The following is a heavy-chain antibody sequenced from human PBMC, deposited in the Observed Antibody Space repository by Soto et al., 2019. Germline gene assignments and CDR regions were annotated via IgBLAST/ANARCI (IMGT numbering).Heavy chain of an antibody. CDR2: ISSSGSTI. Sequence: GGSLRLSCAASGFTFSSYEMNWVRQAPGKGLEWVSYISSSGSTIYYADSVKGRFTISRDNAKNSLYLQMNSLRAEDTAVYYCEREAFTMIADDAFDIWGQVTMVTV. D-gene: IGHD3-22*01. J-gene: IGHJ3*02. CDR3: EREAFTMIADDAFDI. CDR1: GFTFSSYE. V-gene: IGHV3-48*03.